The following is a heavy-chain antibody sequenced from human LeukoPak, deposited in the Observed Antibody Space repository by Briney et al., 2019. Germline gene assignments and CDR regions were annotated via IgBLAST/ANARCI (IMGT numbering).Heavy chain of an antibody. CDR2: MNSSFTTI. CDR3: ARGAIFGVVYGLPYYMDV. Sequence: GGSLRLSCAASGFTFSDYYMSWIRQAPGKGLEWVSYMNSSFTTIYYADSVKGRFTVSRDNAKNSLFLQMNSLRAEDTAVYYCARGAIFGVVYGLPYYMDVWGKGTTVTGSS. D-gene: IGHD3-3*01. J-gene: IGHJ6*03. CDR1: GFTFSDYY. V-gene: IGHV3-11*01.